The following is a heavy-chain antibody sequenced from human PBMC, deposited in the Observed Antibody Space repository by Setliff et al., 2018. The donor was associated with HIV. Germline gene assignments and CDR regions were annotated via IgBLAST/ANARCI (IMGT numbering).Heavy chain of an antibody. J-gene: IGHJ5*01. CDR3: ARGGAVSADFDS. CDR2: IYYDGRT. D-gene: IGHD3-16*01. Sequence: WVRQPPGKGLEWIGSIYYDGRTFYKPSLKSRLTISVDTSKNQFYLRLNSVTAGDTAVYFCARGGAVSADFDSWGQGTLVTVSS. V-gene: IGHV4-39*07.